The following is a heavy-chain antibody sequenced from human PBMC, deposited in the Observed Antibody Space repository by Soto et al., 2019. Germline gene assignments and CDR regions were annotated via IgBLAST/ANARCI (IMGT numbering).Heavy chain of an antibody. CDR1: GYTFTSYG. CDR3: ARRITMIVVVKDAFDI. V-gene: IGHV1-18*01. CDR2: ISAYNGNT. D-gene: IGHD3-22*01. J-gene: IGHJ3*02. Sequence: QVQLVQSGAEVKKPGASVKVSCKACGYTFTSYGISWVRQAPGQGLEWMGWISAYNGNTNYAQKLQGRVTMTTDTSTSTAYMELRSLRSDDTAVYYCARRITMIVVVKDAFDIWGQGTMVTVSS.